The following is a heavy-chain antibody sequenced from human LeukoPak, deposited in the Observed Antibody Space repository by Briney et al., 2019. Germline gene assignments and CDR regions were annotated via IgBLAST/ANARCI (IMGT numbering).Heavy chain of an antibody. D-gene: IGHD6-13*01. CDR1: GFTVSSNY. CDR2: IIGDGTTT. CDR3: AKDQRRAAVTPNDAFDI. V-gene: IGHV3-74*01. J-gene: IGHJ3*02. Sequence: GGSLRLSCAASGFTVSSNYMSWARQAPGKGLEWVSRIIGDGTTTDYADSVKGRFFISRDNAKNTVYLQMNSLRAEDTAVYYCAKDQRRAAVTPNDAFDIWGQGTMVTVSS.